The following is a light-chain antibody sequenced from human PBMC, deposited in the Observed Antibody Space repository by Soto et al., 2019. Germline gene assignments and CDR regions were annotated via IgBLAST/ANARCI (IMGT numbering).Light chain of an antibody. Sequence: EMVLTQSPGTLSLSPGERATLSCRASQSVSSSYLAWYQQKPGQAPRLLMYGASSRATGIPDRFSGSGSGTDFTLTIARLEPEDFAVYYCQQYGSSPTTFGQGTKV. CDR3: QQYGSSPTT. CDR2: GAS. V-gene: IGKV3-20*01. J-gene: IGKJ1*01. CDR1: QSVSSSY.